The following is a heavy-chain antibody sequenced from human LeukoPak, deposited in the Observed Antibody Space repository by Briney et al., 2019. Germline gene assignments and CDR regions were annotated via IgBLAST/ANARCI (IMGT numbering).Heavy chain of an antibody. CDR2: IYYSGST. V-gene: IGHV4-39*07. CDR1: GGSISSSSYY. D-gene: IGHD2-15*01. Sequence: SETLSLTCTVSGGSISSSSYYWGWIRQPPGKGLEWIGSIYYSGSTYYNPSLKSRVTISVDTSKNQFSLKLSSVTAADTAVYYCARDLIVVVAATLAARWFDPWGQGTLVTVSS. CDR3: ARDLIVVVAATLAARWFDP. J-gene: IGHJ5*02.